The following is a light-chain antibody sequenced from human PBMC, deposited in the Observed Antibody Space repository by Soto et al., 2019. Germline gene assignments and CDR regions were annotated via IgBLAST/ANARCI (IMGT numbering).Light chain of an antibody. Sequence: DIQLTQSPSFLSASVGDRVTITCRASQGISSFLAWYQQKPGKAPKLLIYAASTLQSGVPSRFRGSGSGTEFTRTISSLEPEDFATYYCQQLNSYPWTFGQGTKVEIK. J-gene: IGKJ1*01. V-gene: IGKV1-9*01. CDR2: AAS. CDR1: QGISSF. CDR3: QQLNSYPWT.